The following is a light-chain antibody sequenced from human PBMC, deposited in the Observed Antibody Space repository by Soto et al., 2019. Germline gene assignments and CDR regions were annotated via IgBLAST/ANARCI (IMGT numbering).Light chain of an antibody. Sequence: EIVLTQSAATPSLSPGERATHSCRAIQSVSTYLAWYQQRPGQAPRLLIYDASYRATDIPPRFSGSGSGTDFTLTISSLEPEDFAVYYCQQRRSWPPTITFGQGTRLEIK. CDR2: DAS. CDR3: QQRRSWPPTIT. J-gene: IGKJ5*01. V-gene: IGKV3-11*01. CDR1: QSVSTY.